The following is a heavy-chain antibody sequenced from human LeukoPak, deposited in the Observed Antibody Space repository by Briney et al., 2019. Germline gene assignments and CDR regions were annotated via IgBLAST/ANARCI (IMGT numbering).Heavy chain of an antibody. J-gene: IGHJ4*02. CDR1: GGSISSYY. D-gene: IGHD6-13*01. CDR2: IYYSGST. CDR3: ARGRWVSGPYYFDY. V-gene: IGHV4-59*01. Sequence: SETLSLTCTVSGGSISSYYWSWVRQPPGKGLEGIGYIYYSGSTNYNPSLTSRVTISVDTSKNQFSLKLSSVTAADTAVYYCARGRWVSGPYYFDYWGQGTLVTVSS.